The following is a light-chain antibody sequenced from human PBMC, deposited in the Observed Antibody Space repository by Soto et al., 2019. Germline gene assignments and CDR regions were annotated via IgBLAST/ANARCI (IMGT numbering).Light chain of an antibody. Sequence: EIVVMQSPGTLSLSPGARATLSCRASQSVSNNYVAWYQQKPGQAPRRLIAGASSRSTGIPDRFRGSGSGPDFTLTISRLEPEDFAVYYCQQDGSSPPLTFGGGTKVEIK. CDR1: QSVSNNY. CDR3: QQDGSSPPLT. J-gene: IGKJ4*01. CDR2: GAS. V-gene: IGKV3-20*01.